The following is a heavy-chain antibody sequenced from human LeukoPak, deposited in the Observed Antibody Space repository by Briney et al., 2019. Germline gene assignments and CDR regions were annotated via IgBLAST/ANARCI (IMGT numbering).Heavy chain of an antibody. Sequence: GASEKVSCTASGYTFTGYNIHWVRQAPGQGLEWMGWINPNSGDTNYAQKFQGRVTMTRDTSISTAYMELSRLASDDTGAYYCARAPDLYYFDFWGQGTLVTVSS. CDR1: GYTFTGYN. CDR3: ARAPDLYYFDF. CDR2: INPNSGDT. J-gene: IGHJ4*02. V-gene: IGHV1-2*02.